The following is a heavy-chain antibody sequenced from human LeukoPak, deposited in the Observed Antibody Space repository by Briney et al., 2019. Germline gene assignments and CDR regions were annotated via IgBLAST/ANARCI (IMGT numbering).Heavy chain of an antibody. V-gene: IGHV3-7*01. D-gene: IGHD5-24*01. CDR3: AREVEMATIGIFDY. CDR2: IKQDGSEK. J-gene: IGHJ4*02. Sequence: GGSLRLSCAASGFTFSSYWMSWVRQAPGKGLEWVDNIKQDGSEKYYVDSVKGRFTISRDNAKNSLYLQMNSLRAEDTAVYYCAREVEMATIGIFDYWGQGTLVTVSS. CDR1: GFTFSSYW.